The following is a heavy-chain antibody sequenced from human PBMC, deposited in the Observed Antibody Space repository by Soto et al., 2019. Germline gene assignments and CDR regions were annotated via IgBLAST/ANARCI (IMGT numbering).Heavy chain of an antibody. CDR2: ISGSGGST. D-gene: IGHD3-3*01. CDR3: AKDSGYDFWSGYYTGEDYYYGMDV. CDR1: GFTFSSYA. J-gene: IGHJ6*02. V-gene: IGHV3-23*01. Sequence: LRLSCAASGFTFSSYAMSWVRQAPGKGLEWVSAISGSGGSTYYADSVKGRFTISRDNSKNTLYLQMNSLRAEDTAVYYCAKDSGYDFWSGYYTGEDYYYGMDVWGQGTTVTVS.